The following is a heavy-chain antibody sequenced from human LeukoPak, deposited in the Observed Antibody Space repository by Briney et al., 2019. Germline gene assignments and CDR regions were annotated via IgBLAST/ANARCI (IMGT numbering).Heavy chain of an antibody. CDR1: EFTFSDYH. J-gene: IGHJ4*02. D-gene: IGHD5-12*01. CDR2: ISSSSSYT. CDR3: ARPLRGHSGYYY. V-gene: IGHV3-11*06. Sequence: GGSLRVSCAASEFTFSDYHMSWIRQAPGKGLEWVSYISSSSSYTNYADSVKGRFTISRDNAKNSLYLKMNSLRAEDTAVYYCARPLRGHSGYYYWGRGTLVTVSS.